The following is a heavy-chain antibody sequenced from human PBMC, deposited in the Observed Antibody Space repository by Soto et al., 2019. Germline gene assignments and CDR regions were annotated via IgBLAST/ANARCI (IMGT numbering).Heavy chain of an antibody. CDR2: IIPIFGTA. CDR1: GGTFSSYA. D-gene: IGHD3-22*01. V-gene: IGHV1-69*13. J-gene: IGHJ4*02. Sequence: SVKVSCKASGGTFSSYAISWVRQAPGQGLEWMGGIIPIFGTANYAQKYQGRVTITADESTSTTYKELSSLRSKDTAVYYCAREGYYDSSGYCPRFDYWGQGTLVTVSS. CDR3: AREGYYDSSGYCPRFDY.